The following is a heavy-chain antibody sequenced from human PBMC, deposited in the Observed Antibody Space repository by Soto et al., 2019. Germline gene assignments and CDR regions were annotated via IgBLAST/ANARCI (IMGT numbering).Heavy chain of an antibody. J-gene: IGHJ3*02. CDR2: IYTGGST. CDR1: XXXXXTNX. Sequence: EVQLVESGGGLIQPGGSLXXSXXASXXXXXTNXMXXXXXAPGKGLECVSVIYTGGSTYYADSVKGRLTISRDNSKNTLYLQMNSLRAEDTAVYYCARVFDAFDIWGQGTMVTVSS. V-gene: IGHV3-53*01. CDR3: ARVFDAFDI.